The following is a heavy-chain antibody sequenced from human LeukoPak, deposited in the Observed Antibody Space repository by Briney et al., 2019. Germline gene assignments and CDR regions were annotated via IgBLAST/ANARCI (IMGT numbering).Heavy chain of an antibody. V-gene: IGHV1-8*01. CDR1: GYTFTSYD. J-gene: IGHJ4*02. D-gene: IGHD3-16*02. Sequence: ASVTVSCKASGYTFTSYDINWVRQATGQGLEWMGWMNPNSGNTGYAQKFQGRVTMTRNTSISTAYMELSSLRSEDTAVYYCARGGVVADYVWGSYRYWSPYYFDYWGQGTLVTVSS. CDR2: MNPNSGNT. CDR3: ARGGVVADYVWGSYRYWSPYYFDY.